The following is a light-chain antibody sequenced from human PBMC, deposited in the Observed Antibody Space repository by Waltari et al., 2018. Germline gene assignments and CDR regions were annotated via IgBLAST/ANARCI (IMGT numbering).Light chain of an antibody. Sequence: DFQMTQSPSSLSASVGDRVTITCRASQYISTYLNWYQQKPGKGPKLLIYAASTLQSGVPSRFSGSGSGTDFTFTISSVQAEDAAVYYCQQYYDIQWTFGQGTKVEIK. J-gene: IGKJ1*01. V-gene: IGKV1-39*01. CDR3: QQYYDIQWT. CDR2: AAS. CDR1: QYISTY.